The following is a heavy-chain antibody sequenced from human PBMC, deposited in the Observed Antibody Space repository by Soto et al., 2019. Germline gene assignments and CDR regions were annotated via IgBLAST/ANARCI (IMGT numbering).Heavy chain of an antibody. Sequence: SATLSLTCTVSGGSISSYYWSWIRQPPGKGLEWIGYIYYSGSTNYNPSLKSRVTISVDTSKNQFSLKLSSVTAADTAVYYCARLVVAANLWSSWFDPWGQGTLVTVSS. J-gene: IGHJ5*02. CDR1: GGSISSYY. CDR3: ARLVVAANLWSSWFDP. CDR2: IYYSGST. D-gene: IGHD2-15*01. V-gene: IGHV4-59*01.